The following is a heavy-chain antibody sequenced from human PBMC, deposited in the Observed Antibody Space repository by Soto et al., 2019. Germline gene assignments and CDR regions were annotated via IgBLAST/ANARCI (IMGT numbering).Heavy chain of an antibody. D-gene: IGHD4-17*01. Sequence: QVQLQESGPGLVWPSETLSLTCTVSGGSISSNIYYWGWIRQPPGKGLEWIGSLYYTGNTFYNPCLKVRVHLSVDTSENQCSLRLSSVTAADAAVYYCASHSHEDHGDPNWFYPGVQGTLVTVSS. CDR3: ASHSHEDHGDPNWFYP. V-gene: IGHV4-39*01. CDR2: LYYTGNT. CDR1: GGSISSNIYY. J-gene: IGHJ5*02.